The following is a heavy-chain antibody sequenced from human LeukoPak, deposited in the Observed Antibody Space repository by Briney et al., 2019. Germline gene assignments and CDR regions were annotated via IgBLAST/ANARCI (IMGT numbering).Heavy chain of an antibody. Sequence: ASVKVSCKASGYTLTGYYMHWVRQAPGQGLEWMGRINPNSGGTNYAQKFQGRVTMTRDTSISTAYMELSRLRSDDTAVYYCARLARQQLAQNFDYWGQGTLVTVSS. CDR3: ARLARQQLAQNFDY. D-gene: IGHD6-13*01. CDR1: GYTLTGYY. J-gene: IGHJ4*02. CDR2: INPNSGGT. V-gene: IGHV1-2*06.